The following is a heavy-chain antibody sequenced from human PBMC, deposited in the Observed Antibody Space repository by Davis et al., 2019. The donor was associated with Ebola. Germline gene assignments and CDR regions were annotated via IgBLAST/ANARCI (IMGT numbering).Heavy chain of an antibody. J-gene: IGHJ4*02. CDR2: INHSGST. V-gene: IGHV4-34*01. CDR1: GGSFSGYY. D-gene: IGHD5-18*01. CDR3: ARGRRYSYGPAVY. Sequence: SETLSLTCAVYGGSFSGYYWSWIRQPPGKGLEWIGEINHSGSTNYNPSLKSRVTISVDRSKNQFSLKLSSVTAADTAVYYCARGRRYSYGPAVYWGQGTLVTVSS.